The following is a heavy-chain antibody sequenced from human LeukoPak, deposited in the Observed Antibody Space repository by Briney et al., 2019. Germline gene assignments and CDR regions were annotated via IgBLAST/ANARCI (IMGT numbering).Heavy chain of an antibody. Sequence: PGGSLRLSCAASGFTFSSYAMSWVRQAAGKGLEWVSAISGSGGSTYYADSVKGRFTISRDNSKNTLYLQMNSLRAEDTAVYYCAKLRSPEYYYDSSGWEFDYWGQGTLVTVSS. CDR1: GFTFSSYA. CDR2: ISGSGGST. D-gene: IGHD3-22*01. CDR3: AKLRSPEYYYDSSGWEFDY. J-gene: IGHJ4*02. V-gene: IGHV3-23*01.